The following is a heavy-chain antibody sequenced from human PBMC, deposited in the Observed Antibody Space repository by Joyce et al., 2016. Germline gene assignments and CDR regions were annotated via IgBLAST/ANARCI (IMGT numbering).Heavy chain of an antibody. CDR2: ISRSSNTI. J-gene: IGHJ6*03. CDR3: ARATSYYFYYYMDV. V-gene: IGHV3-48*01. Sequence: EVQLVESGGGLVQPGGSLRLSCAASGFTFNTYSMNWVRQAPGKGLYWVSYISRSSNTIYYVDSVKGRFTISRDNAKNSLYLQMNSLRAEETAVYFCARATSYYFYYYMDVWGKGTTVTVSS. CDR1: GFTFNTYS.